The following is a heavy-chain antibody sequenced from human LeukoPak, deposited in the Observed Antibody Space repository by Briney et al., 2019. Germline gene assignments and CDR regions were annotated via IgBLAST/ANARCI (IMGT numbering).Heavy chain of an antibody. V-gene: IGHV3-48*01. CDR1: GFTFSSYS. J-gene: IGHJ3*02. Sequence: GGSLRLSCAASGFTFSSYSMNWVRQAPGKGLEWVSYISSSSSTIYYADSVKGRFTISRDNAKNSLYLQMNSLRAEDTAVYYCAREGGGITVVTPFGAFDIWGQGTMVTVSS. D-gene: IGHD4-23*01. CDR2: ISSSSSTI. CDR3: AREGGGITVVTPFGAFDI.